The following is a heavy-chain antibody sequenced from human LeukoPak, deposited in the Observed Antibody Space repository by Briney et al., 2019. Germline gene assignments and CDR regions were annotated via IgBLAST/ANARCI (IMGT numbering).Heavy chain of an antibody. D-gene: IGHD3-3*01. CDR1: GYTFTSYD. CDR3: ARGKRGYDFWSDDFGMDV. CDR2: MNPNDGNT. J-gene: IGHJ6*02. V-gene: IGHV1-8*01. Sequence: ASVKVSCKASGYTFTSYDINWVRQATGQGLEWMGWMNPNDGNTRYAQKFQGRVTVTRNTSINTAYMELSSLRSEDTAVYSCARGKRGYDFWSDDFGMDVWGQGTTVTVSS.